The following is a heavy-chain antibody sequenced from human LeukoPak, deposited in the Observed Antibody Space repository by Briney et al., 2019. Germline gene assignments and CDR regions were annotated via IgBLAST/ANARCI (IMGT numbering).Heavy chain of an antibody. V-gene: IGHV3-53*05. D-gene: IGHD4-17*01. CDR3: ATKTRHDYGDYLSY. CDR1: GVTVSTNY. CDR2: FYSGGST. J-gene: IGHJ4*02. Sequence: GGSPRLSCAASGVTVSTNYMSWVRQAPGKGLEWVSIFYSGGSTYYADSVEGRFSISRDSSRNTLNLQMDSLRAEDTAVYYCATKTRHDYGDYLSYWGQGTLVTVSS.